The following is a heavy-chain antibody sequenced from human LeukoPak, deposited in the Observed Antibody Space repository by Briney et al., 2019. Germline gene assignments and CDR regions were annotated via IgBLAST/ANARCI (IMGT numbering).Heavy chain of an antibody. Sequence: ASVKVSCKASGGTFSSYAISWVRQAPGQGLEWMGGIIPIFGTANYAQKFQGRVTITTDESTSTAYMELSSLRSEDTAVYYCASAGYCSSTSCYTRGISTWFDPWGQGTLVTVSS. D-gene: IGHD2-2*02. J-gene: IGHJ5*02. CDR1: GGTFSSYA. CDR3: ASAGYCSSTSCYTRGISTWFDP. CDR2: IIPIFGTA. V-gene: IGHV1-69*05.